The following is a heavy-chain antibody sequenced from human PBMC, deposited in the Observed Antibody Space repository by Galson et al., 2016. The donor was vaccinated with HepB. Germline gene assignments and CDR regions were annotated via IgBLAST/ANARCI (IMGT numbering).Heavy chain of an antibody. J-gene: IGHJ6*02. Sequence: SLRLSCAASGFTFTYYEMNWVRQAPGKGLEWVSYISGNGNNKYYADSVRGRFTVSRGNARNSVYLLMNSLRAEDTAIYYCARDIRSDLRSVLRPMAGLVVFYGLDVWGQGTTVTVSS. CDR1: GFTFTYYE. CDR3: ARDIRSDLRSVLRPMAGLVVFYGLDV. V-gene: IGHV3-48*03. D-gene: IGHD3-3*01. CDR2: ISGNGNNK.